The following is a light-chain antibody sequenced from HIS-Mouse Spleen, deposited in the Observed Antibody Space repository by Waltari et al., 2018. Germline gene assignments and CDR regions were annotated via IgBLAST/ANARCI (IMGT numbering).Light chain of an antibody. J-gene: IGLJ2*01. CDR1: ALPKHY. CDR2: EDS. CDR3: YSTDSSGNHRV. Sequence: SYELTQPPSVSVSPGQTARITCSGDALPKHYAYLYQQKSGQAPVLVIYEDSKRPSGIPERFSGSSSGTMATLTISGAQVEDEADYYCYSTDSSGNHRVFGGGTKLTVL. V-gene: IGLV3-10*01.